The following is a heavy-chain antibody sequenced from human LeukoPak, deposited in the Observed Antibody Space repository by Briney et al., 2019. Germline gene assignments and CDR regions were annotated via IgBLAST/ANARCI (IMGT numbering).Heavy chain of an antibody. CDR3: ARDERRYCSDSSCYPGDY. V-gene: IGHV3-21*01. CDR2: ISRTSAYI. D-gene: IGHD2-2*01. J-gene: IGHJ4*02. Sequence: GESLRLSCAASGFTFSSYAMKWVRQAPGKGLEWVSAISRTSAYIYYSDSVKGRFTISRDNAKNSVYLQIDSLRAEDTAVYYCARDERRYCSDSSCYPGDYWGQGTLATVSS. CDR1: GFTFSSYA.